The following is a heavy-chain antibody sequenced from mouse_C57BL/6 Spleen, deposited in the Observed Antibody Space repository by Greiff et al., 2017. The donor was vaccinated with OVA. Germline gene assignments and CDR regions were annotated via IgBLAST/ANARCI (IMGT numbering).Heavy chain of an antibody. Sequence: EVQLVESGGGLVQPGGSLKLSCAASGFTFSDYYMYWVRQTPEKRLEWVAYISNGGGSTYYTDTVKGRFTISRDNAKNTLYLQMSRLKSEDTAMYYCARRYYGSSSYAIDYWGQGTSVTVSS. D-gene: IGHD1-1*01. J-gene: IGHJ4*01. CDR1: GFTFSDYY. CDR2: ISNGGGST. CDR3: ARRYYGSSSYAIDY. V-gene: IGHV5-12*01.